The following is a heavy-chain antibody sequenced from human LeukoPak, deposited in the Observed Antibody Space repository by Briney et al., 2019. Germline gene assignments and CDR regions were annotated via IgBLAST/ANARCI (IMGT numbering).Heavy chain of an antibody. CDR3: ARRKQLRIAAAGRTRGVNWFDP. J-gene: IGHJ5*02. D-gene: IGHD6-13*01. Sequence: SETLSLTCAVYGGSFSGYYWSWIRQPPGKGLEWIGEINHSGSTNYNPSLKSRVTISVDTPKNQFSLKLSSVTAADTAVYYCARRKQLRIAAAGRTRGVNWFDPWGQGTLVTVSS. CDR1: GGSFSGYY. CDR2: INHSGST. V-gene: IGHV4-34*01.